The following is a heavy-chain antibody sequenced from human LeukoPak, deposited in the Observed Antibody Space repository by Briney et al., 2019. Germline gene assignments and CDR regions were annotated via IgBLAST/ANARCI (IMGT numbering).Heavy chain of an antibody. V-gene: IGHV4-39*01. CDR2: IYYSGST. CDR1: GGSISSSSYY. CDR3: ARLLTMIVVADY. Sequence: SETLSLTCTVSGGSISSSSYYWGWIRQPPGTGLEWIGSIYYSGSTYYNPSLKSRVTISVDTSKNQFSLKLSSVTAADTAVYYCARLLTMIVVADYWGQGTLVTVSS. J-gene: IGHJ4*02. D-gene: IGHD3-22*01.